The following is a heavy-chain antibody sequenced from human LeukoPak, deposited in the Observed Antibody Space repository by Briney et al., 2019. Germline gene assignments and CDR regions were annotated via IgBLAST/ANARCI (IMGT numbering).Heavy chain of an antibody. CDR1: GFTFSSYS. CDR3: ARDDYVWGSYRFDY. CDR2: ISSSSSYI. J-gene: IGHJ4*02. Sequence: PGGSLRLSCAASGFTFSSYSMHWLRQAPGKGLEWVSYISSSSSYIYYADSVKGRFTISRDNAKNSLYLQMNSLGAEDPAVYFCARDDYVWGSYRFDYWGQGTLVTVSS. D-gene: IGHD3-16*02. V-gene: IGHV3-21*01.